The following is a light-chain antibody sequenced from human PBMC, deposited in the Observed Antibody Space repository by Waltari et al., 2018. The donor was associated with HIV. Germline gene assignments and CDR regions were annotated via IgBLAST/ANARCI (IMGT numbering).Light chain of an antibody. V-gene: IGKV3-20*01. J-gene: IGKJ1*01. CDR1: QTISSTY. Sequence: EIALTQSPGTLSLSPGERATLSCRASQTISSTYLAWYQQKPGQAPRLRIYGASSRATGIPDRFSGSGSGTDFTLTISSLEPEDCAVYYCQQYIGSPRTFGQGTKGELK. CDR2: GAS. CDR3: QQYIGSPRT.